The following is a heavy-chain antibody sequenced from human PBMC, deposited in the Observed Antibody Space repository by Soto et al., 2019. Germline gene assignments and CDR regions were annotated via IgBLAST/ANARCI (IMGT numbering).Heavy chain of an antibody. Sequence: QVQLQESGPGLVKPSQTLSLTCTVSGGSISSGDYYWSWIRQPPGKGLEWIGYIYYSGSTYYNPSLKSRVTISVDTSKNQFSLKLSSVTAADTAVYYCAREGGDRQPHIYYYYGMDVWGQGTTVTVSS. V-gene: IGHV4-30-4*01. CDR1: GGSISSGDYY. CDR3: AREGGDRQPHIYYYYGMDV. J-gene: IGHJ6*02. D-gene: IGHD3-10*01. CDR2: IYYSGST.